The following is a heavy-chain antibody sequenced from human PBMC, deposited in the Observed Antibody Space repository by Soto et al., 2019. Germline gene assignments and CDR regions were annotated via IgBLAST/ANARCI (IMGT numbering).Heavy chain of an antibody. J-gene: IGHJ4*02. D-gene: IGHD2-2*01. CDR3: ARDPFIVVVPAATYFDY. V-gene: IGHV3-21*01. Sequence: PGGSLRLSCAASGCTFISYSMNWVRQAPGKGLEWVSSISSSSSYIYYADSVKGRFTISRDNAKNSLYLQMNSLRAEDTAVYYCARDPFIVVVPAATYFDYWGQGTLVTVSS. CDR1: GCTFISYS. CDR2: ISSSSSYI.